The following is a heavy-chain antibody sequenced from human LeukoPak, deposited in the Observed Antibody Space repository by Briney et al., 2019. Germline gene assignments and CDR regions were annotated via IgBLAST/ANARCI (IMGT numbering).Heavy chain of an antibody. CDR1: GASVSSGSSY. J-gene: IGHJ2*01. Sequence: SETLSLTCTVSGASVSSGSSYWTWIRQPPGKGLEWIGYIYYSGSAHYNPSLKSRVTLSVDRSKNQFSLKLTSVTAADTAVYYCANRGSIADWYFDLWGRGTLVTVSS. D-gene: IGHD6-6*01. CDR2: IYYSGSA. V-gene: IGHV4-61*01. CDR3: ANRGSIADWYFDL.